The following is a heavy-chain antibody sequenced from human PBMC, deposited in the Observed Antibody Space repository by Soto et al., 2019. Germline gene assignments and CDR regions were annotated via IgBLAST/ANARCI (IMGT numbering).Heavy chain of an antibody. Sequence: GASVKVSCKASGYTFTSYGISWLRQAPGQGLEWMGWISAYNGNTNYAQKLQGRVTMTTDTSTSTAYMELRSLRSDDTAVYYCASSFTSSQWRYGMDVWGQGTTVTVSS. CDR2: ISAYNGNT. V-gene: IGHV1-18*01. J-gene: IGHJ6*02. CDR1: GYTFTSYG. CDR3: ASSFTSSQWRYGMDV. D-gene: IGHD2-2*01.